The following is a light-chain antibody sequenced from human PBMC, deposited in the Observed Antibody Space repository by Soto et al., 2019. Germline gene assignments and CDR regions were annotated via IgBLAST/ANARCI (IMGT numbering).Light chain of an antibody. Sequence: EIVLTQSPATLSLSPGERATLSCRASQSVSSYLAWYQQKPGQAPRLLIYDASNRATGIPARFSGSGSGTDFTLTISSLEPEDFAGSSTLVFGGGPR. J-gene: IGKJ4*02. CDR3: LV. CDR2: DAS. CDR1: QSVSSY. V-gene: IGKV3-11*01.